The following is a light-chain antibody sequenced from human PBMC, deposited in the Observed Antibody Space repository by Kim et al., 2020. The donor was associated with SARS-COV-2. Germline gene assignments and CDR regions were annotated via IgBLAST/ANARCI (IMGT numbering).Light chain of an antibody. V-gene: IGKV3-15*01. CDR2: DAS. Sequence: ETVMTQSPATLSVSLGERATLSCRASQSVSNNLAWYQQKPGQAPRLLIHDASTRATGVPARFSGSGSGTEFTLTISSLQSEDFAIYYCQQYNNWPPLTFGGGTKLEI. CDR3: QQYNNWPPLT. J-gene: IGKJ4*01. CDR1: QSVSNN.